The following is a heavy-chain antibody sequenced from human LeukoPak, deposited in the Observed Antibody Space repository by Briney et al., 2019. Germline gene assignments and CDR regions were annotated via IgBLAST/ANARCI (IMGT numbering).Heavy chain of an antibody. Sequence: SVKVSCKASGGTFSSYAISWVRQAPGQGVEWVGGIIPIFGTANYAQKFQGRVTITADESTSTAYMELSSLRSEDTAVYYCARPMYSSGWYFDYWGQGTLVTVSS. D-gene: IGHD6-19*01. J-gene: IGHJ4*02. CDR2: IIPIFGTA. CDR3: ARPMYSSGWYFDY. CDR1: GGTFSSYA. V-gene: IGHV1-69*13.